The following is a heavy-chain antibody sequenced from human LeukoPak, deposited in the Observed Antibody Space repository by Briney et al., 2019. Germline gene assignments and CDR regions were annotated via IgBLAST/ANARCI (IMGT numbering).Heavy chain of an antibody. CDR3: ARDLRLIAARNWFDP. Sequence: SVKVSCKASGGTFGTYAINWVRQAPGQGLEWMGGIIPIFGTTNYAQKFQGRVTITADESTSTAYMELSSLRSEDTAVYYCARDLRLIAARNWFDPWGQGTLVTVSS. J-gene: IGHJ5*02. CDR2: IIPIFGTT. CDR1: GGTFGTYA. D-gene: IGHD6-6*01. V-gene: IGHV1-69*13.